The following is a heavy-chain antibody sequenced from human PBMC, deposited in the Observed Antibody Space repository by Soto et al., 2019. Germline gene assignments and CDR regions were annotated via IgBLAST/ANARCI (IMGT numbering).Heavy chain of an antibody. J-gene: IGHJ4*02. CDR2: SYYSGST. D-gene: IGHD2-21*02. CDR1: GGSISSSSYY. V-gene: IGHV4-39*01. CDR3: ARVVDPCGGACFSLVYFDY. Sequence: SETLSLTWTVSGGSISSSSYYWGWIRQPPGKGLEWIGSSYYSGSTYYNPSLKSRVTISVDTSKNQFSLKLTSVTAADTAVYHCARVVDPCGGACFSLVYFDYWGQGTLVTVSS.